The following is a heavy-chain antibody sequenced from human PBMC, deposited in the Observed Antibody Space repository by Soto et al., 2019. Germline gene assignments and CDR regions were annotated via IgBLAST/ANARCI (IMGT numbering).Heavy chain of an antibody. CDR1: GFTFSSYG. D-gene: IGHD3-9*01. CDR2: IWYDGSNK. Sequence: GGSLRLSCAASGFTFSSYGMHWVRQAPGKGLEWVAVIWYDGSNKYYADSVKGRFTISRDNSKNTLYLQMNSLRAEDTAVYYCARDQSSDTYYDILTGSQHYYYYYYGMDVWGQGTTVTVSS. V-gene: IGHV3-33*01. CDR3: ARDQSSDTYYDILTGSQHYYYYYYGMDV. J-gene: IGHJ6*02.